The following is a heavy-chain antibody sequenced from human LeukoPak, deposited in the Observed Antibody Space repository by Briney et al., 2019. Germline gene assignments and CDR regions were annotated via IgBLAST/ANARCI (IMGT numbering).Heavy chain of an antibody. V-gene: IGHV3-23*01. CDR3: AKDGTEDYYMDV. CDR2: ISGSGGST. CDR1: GFTFSSYG. Sequence: PGGSLRLSCAASGFTFSSYGMSWVRQAPGKGLEWVSAISGSGGSTYYADSVKGRFTISRDNSKNTLYLQMNSLRAEDTAVYYCAKDGTEDYYMDVWGKGTTVTISS. J-gene: IGHJ6*03. D-gene: IGHD1-14*01.